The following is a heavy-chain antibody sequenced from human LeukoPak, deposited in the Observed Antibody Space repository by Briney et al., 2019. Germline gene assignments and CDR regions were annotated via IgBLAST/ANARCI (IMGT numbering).Heavy chain of an antibody. J-gene: IGHJ3*02. CDR2: INHSGST. CDR3: ARGKTAFDI. CDR1: GGSISSRSYY. V-gene: IGHV4-39*07. Sequence: SETLSLTCTVSGGSISSRSYYWSWIRQPPGKGLEWIGEINHSGSTNYNPSLKSRVTISVDTSKNQFSLKLSSVTAADTAVYYCARGKTAFDIWGQGTMVTVSS.